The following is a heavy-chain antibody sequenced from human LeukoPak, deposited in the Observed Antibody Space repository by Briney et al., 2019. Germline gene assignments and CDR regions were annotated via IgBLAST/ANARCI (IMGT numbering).Heavy chain of an antibody. CDR2: IYPGDSDT. D-gene: IGHD1-7*01. V-gene: IGHV5-51*01. CDR1: GYSFTSYW. CDR3: ARYHCNYGDSNFHY. J-gene: IGHJ4*02. Sequence: GASLKISCKGSGYSFTSYWIGWVRQLPGKGLEWMGIIYPGDSDTRYSPSFQGQVTISADKSISTAYLQWSSLKASDTAMYYCARYHCNYGDSNFHYWGQGTLVTVPS.